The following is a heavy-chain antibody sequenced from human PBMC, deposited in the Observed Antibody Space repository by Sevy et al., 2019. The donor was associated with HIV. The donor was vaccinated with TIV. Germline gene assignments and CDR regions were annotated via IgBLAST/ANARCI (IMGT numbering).Heavy chain of an antibody. D-gene: IGHD3-22*01. V-gene: IGHV3-30-3*01. J-gene: IGHJ4*02. CDR1: GFTFSSYA. CDR2: ISYDGSNK. Sequence: QLGGSLRLSCAASGFTFSSYAMHWVRQAPGKGLEWVAVISYDGSNKYFADSVKGRFTISRDNSKNTLYLQMNSLRAEDTAVYYCARGGYYYDSSGYPNDFYYFDYWGQGTLVTVSS. CDR3: ARGGYYYDSSGYPNDFYYFDY.